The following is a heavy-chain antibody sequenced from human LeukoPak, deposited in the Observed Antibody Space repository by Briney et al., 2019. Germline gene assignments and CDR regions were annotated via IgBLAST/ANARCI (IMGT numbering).Heavy chain of an antibody. CDR1: GFTFSTYT. V-gene: IGHV3-21*01. Sequence: GGSLRLSCAASGFTFSTYTMNWVRQAPGKGLEWVSSISTSSSYIYYADSVKGRFTISRDNAKNSLYLQMNSLRAEDTAVYYCARDRYNSGYLKALDYWGQGTLLTVSS. D-gene: IGHD5-18*01. J-gene: IGHJ4*02. CDR2: ISTSSSYI. CDR3: ARDRYNSGYLKALDY.